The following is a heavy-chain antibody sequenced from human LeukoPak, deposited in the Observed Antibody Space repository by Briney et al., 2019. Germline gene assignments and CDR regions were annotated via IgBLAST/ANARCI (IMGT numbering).Heavy chain of an antibody. CDR3: ARDRIQLWLLSY. D-gene: IGHD5-18*01. CDR2: ISYDGSNK. Sequence: PGGSLRLSCVVSGFTFSTYAMSWVRQAPGKGLEWVAVISYDGSNKYYADSVKGRFTISRDNSKNTLYLQMNSLRAEDTAVYYCARDRIQLWLLSYWGQGTLVTVSS. CDR1: GFTFSTYA. V-gene: IGHV3-30*04. J-gene: IGHJ4*02.